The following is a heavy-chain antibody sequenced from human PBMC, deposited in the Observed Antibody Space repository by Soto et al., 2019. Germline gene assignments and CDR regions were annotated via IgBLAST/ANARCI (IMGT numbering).Heavy chain of an antibody. CDR1: GGSISSGGYY. CDR3: ARLYYYGSGSYYLPYDYYYYGMDV. D-gene: IGHD3-10*01. Sequence: SETLSLTCTVSGGSISSGGYYWSWIRQHPGKGLEWIGYIYYSGSTYYNPSLKSRVTISVDTSKNQFSLKLSSVTAADTAVYYCARLYYYGSGSYYLPYDYYYYGMDVWGQGTTVTVS. CDR2: IYYSGST. J-gene: IGHJ6*02. V-gene: IGHV4-31*03.